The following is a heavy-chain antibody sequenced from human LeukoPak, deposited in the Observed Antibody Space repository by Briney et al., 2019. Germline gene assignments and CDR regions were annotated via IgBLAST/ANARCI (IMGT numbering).Heavy chain of an antibody. CDR1: GGSFCGYY. Sequence: SETLSLTCAVYGGSFCGYYWSWIRQPPGKGLEWTGEINHSGSTNYNPSLKSRVTISVDTSKNQFSLKLSSVTAADTAVYYCARHLARIGFWSGLAFDYWGQGTLVTVSS. CDR3: ARHLARIGFWSGLAFDY. D-gene: IGHD3-3*01. J-gene: IGHJ4*02. V-gene: IGHV4-34*01. CDR2: INHSGST.